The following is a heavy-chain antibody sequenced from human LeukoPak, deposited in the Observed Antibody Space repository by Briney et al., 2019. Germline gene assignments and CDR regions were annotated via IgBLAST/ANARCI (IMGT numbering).Heavy chain of an antibody. Sequence: ASVKVSCKASGYTFTSYDISWVRQAPGQGLEWMGWISAYNGNTNYAQKLQGRVTMTTDTSTSTAYMELRSLRSDDTAVYYCAREYTGDYYYYYYGMDVWGQGTTVTVSS. CDR3: AREYTGDYYYYYYGMDV. D-gene: IGHD3-16*01. J-gene: IGHJ6*02. CDR2: ISAYNGNT. V-gene: IGHV1-18*01. CDR1: GYTFTSYD.